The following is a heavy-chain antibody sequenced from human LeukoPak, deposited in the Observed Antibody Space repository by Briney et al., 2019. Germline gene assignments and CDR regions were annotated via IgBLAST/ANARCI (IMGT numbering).Heavy chain of an antibody. CDR2: FSGSGGGT. D-gene: IGHD5-12*01. J-gene: IGHJ6*02. CDR3: AKGSHSAYERFNFFYYGMDV. CDR1: GFTSTNYA. Sequence: GGSLRLSCAASGFTSTNYAMTWVRQAPGKGLEWVSSFSGSGGGTYYADSVKGRFTFSRDNSKNTLYLQMNSLRAEDTAIYYCAKGSHSAYERFNFFYYGMDVWGQGTTVTVSS. V-gene: IGHV3-23*01.